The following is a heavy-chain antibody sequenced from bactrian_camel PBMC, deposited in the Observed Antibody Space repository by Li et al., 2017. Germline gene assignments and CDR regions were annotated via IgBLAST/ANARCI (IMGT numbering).Heavy chain of an antibody. CDR1: GYVFRNNC. CDR3: AANKPPCYYSETLAAQADDFNH. V-gene: IGHV3S1*01. J-gene: IGHJ4*01. D-gene: IGHD2*01. CDR2: IHTGSGSI. Sequence: HVQLVESGGGSVQAGGSLRLSCSTAGYVFRNNCMGWFRQAPGKEREGVAGIHTGSGSIIYADSVKGRFTISKDNAKNTLYLQMNSLKPEDTAMYYCAANKPPCYYSETLAAQADDFNHWGQGTQVTVS.